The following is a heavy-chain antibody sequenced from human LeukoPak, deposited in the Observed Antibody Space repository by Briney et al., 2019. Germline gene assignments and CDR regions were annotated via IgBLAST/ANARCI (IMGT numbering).Heavy chain of an antibody. CDR2: INPSGGST. CDR1: GYTFTSYY. D-gene: IGHD1-26*01. Sequence: ASVKVSCTASGYTFTSYYMHWVRQAPGQGLEWMGIINPSGGSTSYAQKFQGRVTMTRDTSTSTVYMELSSLRSEDTAVYYCAMSYHDRLFDYWGQGTLVTVSS. J-gene: IGHJ4*02. V-gene: IGHV1-46*01. CDR3: AMSYHDRLFDY.